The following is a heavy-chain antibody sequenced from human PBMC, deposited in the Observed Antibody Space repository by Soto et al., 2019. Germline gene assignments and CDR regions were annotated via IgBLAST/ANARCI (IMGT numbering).Heavy chain of an antibody. CDR2: MNPNSGNT. J-gene: IGHJ6*02. V-gene: IGHV1-8*01. D-gene: IGHD2-2*01. Sequence: QVQLAQSGAEVKKPGASVKVSCKASGYSFTSYDISWVRQATGQGLEWMGWMNPNSGNTGYAQKFQGRVTMTRNTSIRTAYMELSSLRSEDTAVYYCARERSYHMDVWGQGTTVTVSS. CDR3: ARERSYHMDV. CDR1: GYSFTSYD.